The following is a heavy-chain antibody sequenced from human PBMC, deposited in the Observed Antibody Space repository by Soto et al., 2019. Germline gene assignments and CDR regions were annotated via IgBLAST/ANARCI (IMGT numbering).Heavy chain of an antibody. V-gene: IGHV1-46*01. J-gene: IGHJ4*02. Sequence: ASVKVSCKASGYTFTSYYMHWVRQAPGQGLEWMGIINPSGGSTSYAQKFQGRVTMTRDTSTSTVYMELSSLRSEDTAVYYCARGEYSSSSSQLKAPLDVEDYWGQGTQVTVSS. D-gene: IGHD6-6*01. CDR3: ARGEYSSSSSQLKAPLDVEDY. CDR1: GYTFTSYY. CDR2: INPSGGST.